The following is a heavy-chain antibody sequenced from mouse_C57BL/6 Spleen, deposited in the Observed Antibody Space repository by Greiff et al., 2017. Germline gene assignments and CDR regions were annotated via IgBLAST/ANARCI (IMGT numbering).Heavy chain of an antibody. J-gene: IGHJ1*03. D-gene: IGHD1-1*01. CDR3: ARWSDYYGSSPTGYFDV. V-gene: IGHV1-80*01. CDR2: IYPGDGDT. CDR1: GYAFSSYW. Sequence: VQRVESGAELVKPGASVKISCKASGYAFSSYWMNWVKQRPGKGLEWIGQIYPGDGDTNYNGKFKGKATLTADKSSSTAYMQLSSLTSEDSAVYFCARWSDYYGSSPTGYFDVWGTGTTVTVSS.